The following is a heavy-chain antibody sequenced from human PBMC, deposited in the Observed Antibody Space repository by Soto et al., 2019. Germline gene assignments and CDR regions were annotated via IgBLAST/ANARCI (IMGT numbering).Heavy chain of an antibody. V-gene: IGHV3-73*01. Sequence: EVHLVESGGGLVHPGGSLKLSCAVSGFTFSGSVMHWVRQAPGKGLEWLGHIRSRDSDYATSYAESVKGRVTISRDDSKNTAYLQVTSLKIEDTALYYCTTYGNSSKGFDYWGQGTLVTVSS. CDR1: GFTFSGSV. CDR2: IRSRDSDYAT. CDR3: TTYGNSSKGFDY. D-gene: IGHD6-6*01. J-gene: IGHJ4*02.